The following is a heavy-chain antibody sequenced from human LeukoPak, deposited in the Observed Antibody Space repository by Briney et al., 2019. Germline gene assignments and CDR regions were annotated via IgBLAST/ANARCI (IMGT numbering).Heavy chain of an antibody. Sequence: PGGSLRLSCAASGFTFSSYGMHWVRQAPGKGLEWVAVIWYDGSNKYYADSVKGRFTISRDNSKNTLYLQVNSLRAEDTAVYYCARNQHVLLWFGELSYWGQGTLVTVSS. CDR2: IWYDGSNK. CDR1: GFTFSSYG. V-gene: IGHV3-33*01. CDR3: ARNQHVLLWFGELSY. D-gene: IGHD3-10*01. J-gene: IGHJ4*02.